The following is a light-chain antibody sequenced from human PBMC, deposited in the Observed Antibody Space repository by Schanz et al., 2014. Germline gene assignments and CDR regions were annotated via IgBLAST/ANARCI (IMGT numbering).Light chain of an antibody. CDR1: ESVNNN. J-gene: IGKJ1*01. CDR2: GAS. CDR3: QQYGSSPST. V-gene: IGKV3-20*01. Sequence: ETVMTQSPATLSVSPGERATLSCRASESVNNNLAWYQQKPGQAPRLLIYGASTRATGIPDRFSGSGSGTDFTLTISRLEPEDFAVYYCQQYGSSPSTFGQGTKVEI.